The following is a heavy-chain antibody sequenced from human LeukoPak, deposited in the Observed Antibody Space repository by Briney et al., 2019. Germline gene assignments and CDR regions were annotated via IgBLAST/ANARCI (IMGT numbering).Heavy chain of an antibody. V-gene: IGHV3-9*01. CDR1: GFTFEDCA. D-gene: IGHD2-21*02. CDR2: ISWNSGSI. Sequence: GGSLRLSFAASGFTFEDCAMHWVRQAPGKGLEWLSGISWNSGSIGYADSVKGRFTISRDNAKNSLYLQMNSLRAEDTALYYCAKDGEVVVTAHYDYWGQGTLVTVSS. J-gene: IGHJ4*02. CDR3: AKDGEVVVTAHYDY.